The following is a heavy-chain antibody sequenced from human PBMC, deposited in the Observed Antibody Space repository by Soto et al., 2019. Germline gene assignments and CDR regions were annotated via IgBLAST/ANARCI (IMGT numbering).Heavy chain of an antibody. CDR1: GFTFSSYG. Sequence: GGSLRLSXAASGFTFSSYGMHWVRQAPGKGLEWVAVISYDGSNKYYADSVKGRFTISRDNSKNTLYLQMNSLRAEDTAVYYCAKDYGDYTLGVDYWGQGTLVTVSS. CDR2: ISYDGSNK. D-gene: IGHD4-17*01. V-gene: IGHV3-30*18. CDR3: AKDYGDYTLGVDY. J-gene: IGHJ4*02.